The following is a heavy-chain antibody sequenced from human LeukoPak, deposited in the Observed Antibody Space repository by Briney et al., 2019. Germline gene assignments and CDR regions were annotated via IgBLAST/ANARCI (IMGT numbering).Heavy chain of an antibody. V-gene: IGHV1-2*02. CDR2: INPNSGGT. CDR1: GYTFTGYY. D-gene: IGHD6-13*01. J-gene: IGHJ4*02. CDR3: ARDLLEQQLVGLSY. Sequence: ASVKVSCKASGYTFTGYYMHWVRQAPGQGLEWMGWINPNSGGTNYAQKFQGRVTMTRDTSISTAYMELSRLRSDDTAVYYCARDLLEQQLVGLSYWGQGTLVTVSS.